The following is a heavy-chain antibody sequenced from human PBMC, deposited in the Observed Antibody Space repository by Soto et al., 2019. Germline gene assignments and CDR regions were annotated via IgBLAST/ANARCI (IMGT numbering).Heavy chain of an antibody. V-gene: IGHV3-7*01. J-gene: IGHJ5*02. CDR3: SRCSGGSCYFGWFDP. D-gene: IGHD2-15*01. CDR1: GFTFSRYW. CDR2: IKQDGSEQ. Sequence: EVQLVESGGGLVQPGGSLRLSCAASGFTFSRYWMSWVRQAPGKGLEWVAKIKQDGSEQYHLDSVKGRFTIARDNAKNSMYLQMNSLRAEDTAVYDCSRCSGGSCYFGWFDPWGQGALVTVSS.